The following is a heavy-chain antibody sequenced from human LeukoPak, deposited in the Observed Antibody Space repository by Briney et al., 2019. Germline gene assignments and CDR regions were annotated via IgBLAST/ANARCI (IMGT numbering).Heavy chain of an antibody. CDR3: ARSQVWGSYRCPDY. Sequence: PSETLSLTCAVYGGSFSGYYWSWLRQPPGKGLEWIGEINHSGSTNYNPSLKSRVTISVDTSKNQFSLKLSSVTAADTAVYYCARSQVWGSYRCPDYWGQGTLVTVSS. CDR2: INHSGST. D-gene: IGHD3-16*02. J-gene: IGHJ4*02. V-gene: IGHV4-34*01. CDR1: GGSFSGYY.